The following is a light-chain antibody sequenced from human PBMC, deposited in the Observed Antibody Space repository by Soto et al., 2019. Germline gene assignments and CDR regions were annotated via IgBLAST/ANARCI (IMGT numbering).Light chain of an antibody. CDR1: QSVSSN. CDR2: GAY. J-gene: IGKJ1*01. Sequence: EIVLTQSPVTLSLSPGERATLSCRASQSVSSNLAWYQQKPGQAPRLLIYGAYTRATGIQARFSGSGSGTEFTLTISSLQSEDFAVYYCKQYNNWPRTFGQGTKVDIK. V-gene: IGKV3-15*01. CDR3: KQYNNWPRT.